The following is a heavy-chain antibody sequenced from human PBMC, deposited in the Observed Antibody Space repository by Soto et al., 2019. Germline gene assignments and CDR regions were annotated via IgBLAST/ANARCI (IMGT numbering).Heavy chain of an antibody. V-gene: IGHV1-18*04. CDR3: ARDFWSGYYGYWFDP. CDR1: GYTFTSYG. J-gene: IGHJ5*02. D-gene: IGHD3-3*01. Sequence: ASVKVSCKAPGYTFTSYGISWVRQAPGQGLEWMGWISAYNGNTNYAQKLQGRVTMTTDTSTSTAYMELRSLRSDDTAVYYCARDFWSGYYGYWFDPWGQGTLVTVSS. CDR2: ISAYNGNT.